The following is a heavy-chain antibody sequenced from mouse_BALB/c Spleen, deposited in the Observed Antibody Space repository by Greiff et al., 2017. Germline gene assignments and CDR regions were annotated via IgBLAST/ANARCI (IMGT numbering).Heavy chain of an antibody. CDR1: GFTFNTYA. J-gene: IGHJ3*01. CDR2: IRSKSNNYAT. V-gene: IGHV10-1*02. Sequence: EGKLVESGGGLVQPKGSLKLSCAASGFTFNTYAMNWVRQAPGKGLEWVARIRSKSNNYATYYADSVKDRFTISRDDSQSMLYLQMNNLKTEDTAMYYCVRRAYDYDFAYWGQGTLVTVSA. D-gene: IGHD2-4*01. CDR3: VRRAYDYDFAY.